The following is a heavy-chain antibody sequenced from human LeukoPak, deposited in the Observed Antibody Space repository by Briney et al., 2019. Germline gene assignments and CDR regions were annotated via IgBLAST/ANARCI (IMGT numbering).Heavy chain of an antibody. J-gene: IGHJ6*02. CDR3: AKVRTYFYHGLDV. CDR2: LTDSGRST. Sequence: GGSLRLSCAASGFTFSSYAMSWVRQAPGKGLQWVSALTDSGRSTYYADSVKGRFTISRDNSKNTLSLQMNSLRAEDTAVYYCAKVRTYFYHGLDVWGQGTTVTVSS. V-gene: IGHV3-23*01. D-gene: IGHD1-14*01. CDR1: GFTFSSYA.